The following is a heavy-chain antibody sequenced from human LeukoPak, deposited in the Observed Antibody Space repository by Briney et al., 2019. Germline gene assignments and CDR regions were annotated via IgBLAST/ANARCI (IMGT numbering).Heavy chain of an antibody. CDR1: GYSFSRYS. Sequence: ASLKVSCTASGYSFSRYSISWVRQAPGQGLEWMGWISTYTGNTNYAREFQGRVTMTTDTSTSTAYMELRSLRSDDTAVYYCARDCSSTSCYYGMDVWGQGTTVTVSS. CDR2: ISTYTGNT. D-gene: IGHD2-2*01. J-gene: IGHJ6*02. V-gene: IGHV1-18*01. CDR3: ARDCSSTSCYYGMDV.